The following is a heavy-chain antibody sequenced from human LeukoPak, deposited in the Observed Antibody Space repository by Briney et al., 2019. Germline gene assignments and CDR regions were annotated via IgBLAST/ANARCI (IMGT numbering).Heavy chain of an antibody. V-gene: IGHV3-30*02. CDR2: IRYDGSNE. CDR3: AKDSWEVGATSEIDY. D-gene: IGHD1-26*01. J-gene: IGHJ4*02. Sequence: PGGSLRLSCAASGFTFGSYGMHWVRQAPGKGLEWVAFIRYDGSNEYYADSVKGRFTISRDNSKNTLYLQMNSLRAEDTAVYYCAKDSWEVGATSEIDYWGQGTLVTVSS. CDR1: GFTFGSYG.